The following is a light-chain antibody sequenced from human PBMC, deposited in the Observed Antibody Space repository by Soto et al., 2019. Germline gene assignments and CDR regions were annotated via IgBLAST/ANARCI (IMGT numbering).Light chain of an antibody. CDR3: QQYGGSPPYT. Sequence: IVLTQSPGTLSLSPGERATLSCRASQSVSSSYLAWYQQKPGQAPRLLIYGASSRATGIPDRFSCGGSGTDFTLTISRLEPDDFAVYYCQQYGGSPPYTFGQGTKLEIK. CDR2: GAS. J-gene: IGKJ2*01. V-gene: IGKV3-20*01. CDR1: QSVSSSY.